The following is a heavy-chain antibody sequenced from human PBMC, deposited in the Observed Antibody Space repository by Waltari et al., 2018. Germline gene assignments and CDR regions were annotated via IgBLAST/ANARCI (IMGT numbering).Heavy chain of an antibody. CDR1: GGSISSSSYY. V-gene: IGHV4-39*07. CDR2: IYHSGST. D-gene: IGHD6-13*01. J-gene: IGHJ4*02. CDR3: ACHAQESSSWYVDY. Sequence: QLQLQESGPGLVKPSETLSLTCTVSGGSISSSSYYWGWIRQPPGKGLEWIGSIYHSGSTYYNPSLKSRVTISVDTSKNQFSLKLSSVTAADTAVYYCACHAQESSSWYVDYWGQGTLVTVSS.